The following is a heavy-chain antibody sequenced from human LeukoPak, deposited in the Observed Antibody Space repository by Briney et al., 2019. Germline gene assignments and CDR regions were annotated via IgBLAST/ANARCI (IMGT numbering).Heavy chain of an antibody. V-gene: IGHV4-59*08. CDR1: GGCISSYY. D-gene: IGHD2-2*02. CDR3: ARLAIRPYNWFDP. Sequence: SETLSLTCTVSGGCISSYYWSWIRQPPGKGLEWIGYIYYSGSTNYSPSLKSRVTISVDTSKNQFSLKLSSVTAADTAVYYCARLAIRPYNWFDPWGQGTLVTVSS. CDR2: IYYSGST. J-gene: IGHJ5*02.